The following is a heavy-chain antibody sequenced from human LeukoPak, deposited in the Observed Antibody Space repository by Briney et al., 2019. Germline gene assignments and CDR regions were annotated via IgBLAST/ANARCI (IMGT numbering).Heavy chain of an antibody. CDR3: AKDWGQRGVGASLGH. Sequence: GGSLRLSCAASGFTFSGHAMVWVRQRPGKGLEWVSFISYDGSNSVHADSVMGRFTISRDNSKNTVDLQINSLRHEDTAVYYCAKDWGQRGVGASLGHWGQGTLVIVSS. V-gene: IGHV3-30*18. CDR2: ISYDGSNS. CDR1: GFTFSGHA. J-gene: IGHJ4*02. D-gene: IGHD1-26*01.